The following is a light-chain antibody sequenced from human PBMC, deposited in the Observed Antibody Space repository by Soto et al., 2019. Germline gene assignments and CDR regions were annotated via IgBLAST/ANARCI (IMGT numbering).Light chain of an antibody. Sequence: QSALTQPPSASGSPGQSVTLSCTGTSSDVGVYNYVSWYQQHPGKAPKLMIYEVNKRPSGVPDRFSGSKSGNTASLTVSGLQADDEADYYCSSYGGSDNLVFGGGTQLTVL. J-gene: IGLJ2*01. CDR3: SSYGGSDNLV. V-gene: IGLV2-8*01. CDR1: SSDVGVYNY. CDR2: EVN.